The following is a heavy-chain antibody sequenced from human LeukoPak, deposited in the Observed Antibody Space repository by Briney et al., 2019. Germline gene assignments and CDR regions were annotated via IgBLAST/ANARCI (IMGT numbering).Heavy chain of an antibody. CDR1: GGSISSSSYS. Sequence: SETLSLTCTVSGGSISSSSYSWGWIRQPPGKGLEWIANIFYSGSTYYNPSLKSRVTISVDTSKNQFSLKLSSVTAADTAVYYCARRGYYDNSGFGAFDIWGQGTMVTVPS. D-gene: IGHD3-22*01. J-gene: IGHJ3*02. V-gene: IGHV4-39*01. CDR2: IFYSGST. CDR3: ARRGYYDNSGFGAFDI.